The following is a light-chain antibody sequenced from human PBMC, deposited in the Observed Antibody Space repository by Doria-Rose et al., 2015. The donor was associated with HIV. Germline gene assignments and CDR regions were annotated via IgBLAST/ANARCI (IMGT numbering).Light chain of an antibody. CDR1: QRVQSSY. CDR2: DAS. CDR3: QQYGTSRGT. J-gene: IGKJ5*01. Sequence: TQSPGTLSLSPGERATLSCRASQRVQSSYLDWYQQKPGQAHRLLIYDASTRATGIPDRFSGSGSGTDFTLTISRLEPEDVAVYYCQQYGTSRGTFGQGTRLEIK. V-gene: IGKV3-20*01.